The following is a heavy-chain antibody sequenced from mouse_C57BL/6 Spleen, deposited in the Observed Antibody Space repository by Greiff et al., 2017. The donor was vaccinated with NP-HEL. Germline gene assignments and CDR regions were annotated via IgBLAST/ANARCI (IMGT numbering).Heavy chain of an antibody. D-gene: IGHD4-1*02. V-gene: IGHV1-52*01. CDR2: IDPSDSET. CDR3: ERGNQLCYAMDY. CDR1: GYTFTSYW. Sequence: QVQLQQPGAELVRPGSSVKLSCKASGYTFTSYWMHWVKQRPIQGLEWIGNIDPSDSETHYNQKFKDKATFTVDKSSSTAYMQLSSLTSEDSAVYCCERGNQLCYAMDYWGQGTSVTVSS. J-gene: IGHJ4*01.